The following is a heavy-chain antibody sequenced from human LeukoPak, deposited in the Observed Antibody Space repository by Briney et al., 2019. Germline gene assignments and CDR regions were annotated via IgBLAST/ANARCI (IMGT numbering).Heavy chain of an antibody. J-gene: IGHJ6*02. CDR2: INPSGGST. CDR3: ARGGFSGYESAYYYYGMGV. D-gene: IGHD5-12*01. CDR1: GYTFTSYY. V-gene: IGHV1-46*01. Sequence: ASVKVSCKASGYTFTSYYMHWVRQAPGQGLEWMGIINPSGGSTSYAQKFQGRVTLTRDTSISTAYMELSRLRSDDTAVYYCARGGFSGYESAYYYYGMGVWGQGTTVTVSS.